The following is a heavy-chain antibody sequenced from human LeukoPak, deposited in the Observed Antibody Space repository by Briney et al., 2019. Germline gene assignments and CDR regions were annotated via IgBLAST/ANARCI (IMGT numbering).Heavy chain of an antibody. CDR3: ARGGVGATTYVWFDP. D-gene: IGHD1-26*01. J-gene: IGHJ5*02. V-gene: IGHV1-18*01. Sequence: ASVKVSFKASGYTFTSYGISWVRQAPGQGLEWMGWISAYNGNTNYAQKFQGRVTMTRDMSTSTVYMELSSLRSEDTAVYYCARGGVGATTYVWFDPWGQGTLVTVSS. CDR1: GYTFTSYG. CDR2: ISAYNGNT.